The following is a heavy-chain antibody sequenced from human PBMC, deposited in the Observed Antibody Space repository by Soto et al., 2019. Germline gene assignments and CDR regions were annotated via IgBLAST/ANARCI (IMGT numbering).Heavy chain of an antibody. J-gene: IGHJ3*01. CDR1: GFTFSSYG. Sequence: GGSLRLSCAASGFTFSSYGMHWVRQAPGKGLEWVAYIGIDRSNKYYADSVKGRFTISRDNAKNSLYLQMNSLRAEDTAVYYCARDQLYYNDISGRPLNAFDVWGQGTMVTVSS. V-gene: IGHV3-33*08. CDR2: IGIDRSNK. CDR3: ARDQLYYNDISGRPLNAFDV. D-gene: IGHD3-22*01.